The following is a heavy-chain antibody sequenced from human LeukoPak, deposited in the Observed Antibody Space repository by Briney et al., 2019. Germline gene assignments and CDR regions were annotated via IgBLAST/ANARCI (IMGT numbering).Heavy chain of an antibody. CDR1: GYTFTSYG. D-gene: IGHD2-21*02. CDR3: ARDPGSGGDLKY. V-gene: IGHV1-18*01. Sequence: ASVKVSCKASGYTFTSYGISWVRQAPGQGLEWMGWISAYNGNTNYAQKLQGRVTMTTDTSTSTAYTELRSLRSDDTAVYYCARDPGSGGDLKYWGQGTLVTVSS. CDR2: ISAYNGNT. J-gene: IGHJ4*02.